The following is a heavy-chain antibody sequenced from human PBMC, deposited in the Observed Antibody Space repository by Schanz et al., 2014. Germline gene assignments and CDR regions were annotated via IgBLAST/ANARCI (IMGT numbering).Heavy chain of an antibody. J-gene: IGHJ3*02. CDR3: AKGRIRELSAVDI. Sequence: EVQLVESGGGLVQPGGSLRLSCTASGFTFSSYSMNWVRQAPGKGLEWVSAISGSGGSTYYADSVKGRFTISRDNSKNTLYLQMNSLRAEDTAVYYCAKGRIRELSAVDIWGQGTMVTVSS. D-gene: IGHD3-10*01. CDR1: GFTFSSYS. V-gene: IGHV3-23*04. CDR2: ISGSGGST.